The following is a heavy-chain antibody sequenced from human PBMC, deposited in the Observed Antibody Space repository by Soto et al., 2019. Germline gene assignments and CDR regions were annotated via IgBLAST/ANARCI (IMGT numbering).Heavy chain of an antibody. Sequence: XSVKVSCNRSVCSFSDYFMHLVRQAPGQGLECMGIINPSGDSRNYAQKFQGRVTITRDTSTSTVYMDLSSLRYEDTAVYYCARYCSSVTCHGFDTWGQGTLVTVSS. CDR3: ARYCSSVTCHGFDT. J-gene: IGHJ5*02. CDR2: INPSGDSR. V-gene: IGHV1-46*01. CDR1: VCSFSDYF. D-gene: IGHD2-2*01.